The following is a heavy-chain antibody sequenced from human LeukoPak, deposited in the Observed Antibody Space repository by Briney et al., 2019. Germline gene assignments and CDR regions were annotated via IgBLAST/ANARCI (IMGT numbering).Heavy chain of an antibody. D-gene: IGHD3-10*01. CDR2: IYYSGST. CDR1: GGSISSYY. J-gene: IGHJ4*02. CDR3: ARASYGSGRFYFDY. V-gene: IGHV4-59*01. Sequence: PSETLSLTCTVSGGSISSYYWSWIRQPPGKGLEWIGYIYYSGSTNYNPSLKSRVTISVDTSKNQLSLKLSSVTAADTAVYYCARASYGSGRFYFDYWGQGTLVTVSS.